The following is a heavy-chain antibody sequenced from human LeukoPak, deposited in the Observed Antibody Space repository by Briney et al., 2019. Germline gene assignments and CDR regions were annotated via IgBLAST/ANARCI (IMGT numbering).Heavy chain of an antibody. J-gene: IGHJ3*02. D-gene: IGHD1-7*01. CDR1: GYTFTSYG. Sequence: ASVKVSCKASGYTFTSYGISWVRQAPGQGLEWMGWISAYNGNTSYAQKLQGRVTMTTDTSTSTAYMELRSLRSDDTAVYYCARVSIGYWNYLSSAFDIWGQGTMVTVSS. CDR2: ISAYNGNT. CDR3: ARVSIGYWNYLSSAFDI. V-gene: IGHV1-18*01.